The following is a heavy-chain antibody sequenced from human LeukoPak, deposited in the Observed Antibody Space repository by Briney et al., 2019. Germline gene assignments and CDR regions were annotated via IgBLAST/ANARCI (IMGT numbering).Heavy chain of an antibody. D-gene: IGHD2-15*01. Sequence: PGGSLRLPCAASGFTFSNYAMHWVRQAPGKGLEWVAVISYDVSNKHYADSVKGRFTISRDNSKNTLFLQMSSLRAEDTAVYYCASPVGATYSSFDHWGQGTLVTVSS. CDR3: ASPVGATYSSFDH. CDR2: ISYDVSNK. CDR1: GFTFSNYA. V-gene: IGHV3-30-3*01. J-gene: IGHJ4*02.